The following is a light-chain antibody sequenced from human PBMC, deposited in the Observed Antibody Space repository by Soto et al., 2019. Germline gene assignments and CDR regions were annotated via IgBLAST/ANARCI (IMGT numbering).Light chain of an antibody. V-gene: IGKV1-39*01. CDR1: QSINSY. CDR3: QQSYSTPYT. Sequence: DIQMTQSPSSLSASVGDRVTITCRASQSINSYLNWYQQKPGKAPKVLIYTASGLQSGVPSRFSGSGSGTDFTLTISSLQPEEFATYYCQQSYSTPYTFGQGTKLEIK. J-gene: IGKJ2*01. CDR2: TAS.